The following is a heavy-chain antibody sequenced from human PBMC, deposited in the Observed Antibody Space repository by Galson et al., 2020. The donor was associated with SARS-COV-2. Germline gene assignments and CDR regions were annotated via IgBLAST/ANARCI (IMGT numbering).Heavy chain of an antibody. CDR3: AKDGGSNYDWFDP. CDR1: GLTLSSLA. CDR2: ISGSGGST. Sequence: GGSLRPSWPPPGLTLSSLAMSGSGKAPGRGLRGAPAISGSGGSTYYADSVKGRFTISRDNSKNTLYLQMNSLRAEDTAVYYCAKDGGSNYDWFDPWGQGTLVTVSS. D-gene: IGHD4-4*01. V-gene: IGHV3-23*01. J-gene: IGHJ5*02.